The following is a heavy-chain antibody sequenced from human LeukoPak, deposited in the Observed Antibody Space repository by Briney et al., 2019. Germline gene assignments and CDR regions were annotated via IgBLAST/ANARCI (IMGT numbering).Heavy chain of an antibody. J-gene: IGHJ5*02. CDR3: ARYDYGDCWFDP. V-gene: IGHV4-59*01. Sequence: SETLSLTCTVSGDSMNNYYWSWIRQAPRKGLEWIGYISDSGSTNYNPSLRSRVTISVDTSKNQFSLKLSSVTAADTALYYCARYDYGDCWFDPWGLGTLVTVSS. D-gene: IGHD4-17*01. CDR1: GDSMNNYY. CDR2: ISDSGST.